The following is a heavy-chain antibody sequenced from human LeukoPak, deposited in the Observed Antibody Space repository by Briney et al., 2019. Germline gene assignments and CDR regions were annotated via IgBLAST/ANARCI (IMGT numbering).Heavy chain of an antibody. D-gene: IGHD2-15*01. Sequence: PGGSLRLSCAASGFTFSSSAMSWVRQAPGKGLEWVSAISNNGGYTYYADSVQGRFTISRDNSKSTLCLQMNSLRAEDTAVYYCAKEGYCSGGSCYAYFDYWGQGTLVTVSS. CDR3: AKEGYCSGGSCYAYFDY. J-gene: IGHJ4*02. CDR1: GFTFSSSA. CDR2: ISNNGGYT. V-gene: IGHV3-23*01.